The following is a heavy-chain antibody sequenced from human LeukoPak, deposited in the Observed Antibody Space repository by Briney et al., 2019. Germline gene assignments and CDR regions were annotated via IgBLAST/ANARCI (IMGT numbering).Heavy chain of an antibody. CDR2: ISAYNGNT. J-gene: IGHJ6*02. V-gene: IGHV1-18*01. Sequence: ASVKVSCKASGYTFTSYGISWVRQAPGQGLEWMGWISAYNGNTNYAQKLQGRVTMTTDTSTSTAYMELRSLRSDDTAVYYCAREGRDGSNSYYYSSGMDAGGQGPRSPSP. CDR3: AREGRDGSNSYYYSSGMDA. D-gene: IGHD5-24*01. CDR1: GYTFTSYG.